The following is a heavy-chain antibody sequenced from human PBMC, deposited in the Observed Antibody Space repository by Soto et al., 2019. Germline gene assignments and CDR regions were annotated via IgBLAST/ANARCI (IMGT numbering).Heavy chain of an antibody. Sequence: PSETLSLTCTVSGGSVSSCSYYWSWIRQPPGKGLEWIGYIYYSGSTNYNPSLKSRVTISVDTSKNQFSLKLSSVTAADTAVYYCARVGDCSGGSCPYDWGQGTLVTVSS. J-gene: IGHJ4*02. CDR3: ARVGDCSGGSCPYD. D-gene: IGHD2-15*01. CDR1: GGSVSSCSYY. CDR2: IYYSGST. V-gene: IGHV4-61*01.